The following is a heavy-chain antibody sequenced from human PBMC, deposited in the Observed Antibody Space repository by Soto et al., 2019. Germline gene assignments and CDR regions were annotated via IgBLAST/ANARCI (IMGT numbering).Heavy chain of an antibody. CDR2: ISFDGTNK. D-gene: IGHD3-22*01. CDR1: KFTFASYV. CDR3: AREMIPMIMGGMSAMDV. V-gene: IGHV3-30*04. J-gene: IGHJ6*02. Sequence: QVQLVESGGGVVQPERSQRLSCTASKFTFASYVMHWVRQAPGEVLEWVALISFDGTNKYYADSVKGRFTISRDNSKNTMYLQMNSLRPEDTAVYYCAREMIPMIMGGMSAMDVWGQGTTVTVS.